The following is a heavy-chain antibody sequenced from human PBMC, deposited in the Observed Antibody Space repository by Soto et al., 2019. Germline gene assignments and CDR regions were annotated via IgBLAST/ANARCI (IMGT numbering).Heavy chain of an antibody. Sequence: EVQLLESGGGLVQPGGSLRLSCAASGFTFSSYAMSWVRQAPGKGLEWVSAISGSGGSTYYADSVKGRFTISRDNSKNTLYLQMNSLRAEDTAVYYCATRLHLGELSSKRAYYFDYWGLGTLVTVSS. CDR1: GFTFSSYA. J-gene: IGHJ4*02. D-gene: IGHD3-16*02. CDR2: ISGSGGST. V-gene: IGHV3-23*01. CDR3: ATRLHLGELSSKRAYYFDY.